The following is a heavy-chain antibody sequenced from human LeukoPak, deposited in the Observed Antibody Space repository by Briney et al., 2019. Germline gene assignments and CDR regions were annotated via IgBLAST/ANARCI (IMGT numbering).Heavy chain of an antibody. Sequence: GASVKVSCKASGYTFTSYGISWVRQAPGQGLEWMGWISAYNGNTNYAQKLQGRVTMTTDTSTSTAYMELRSLRSDDTAVYYCARDRTSYYGSGSYLQLYYYYYGMDVWGQGTTVTVSS. CDR3: ARDRTSYYGSGSYLQLYYYYYGMDV. CDR1: GYTFTSYG. J-gene: IGHJ6*02. D-gene: IGHD3-10*01. CDR2: ISAYNGNT. V-gene: IGHV1-18*01.